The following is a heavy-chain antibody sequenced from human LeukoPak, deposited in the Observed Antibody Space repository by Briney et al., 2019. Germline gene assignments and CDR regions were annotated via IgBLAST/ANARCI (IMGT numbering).Heavy chain of an antibody. CDR1: GFTFSNYD. V-gene: IGHV3-21*01. Sequence: PGGSLRLSCTASGFTFSNYDMTWVPQAPGKGREWVSSISATTIYTFSADSVRGRFTISRDNLENSLYLQMNHLRGEDTGVYLCERIGPGRAAYNSFDFWGQGTLVTVSS. D-gene: IGHD5-24*01. J-gene: IGHJ4*02. CDR2: ISATTIYT. CDR3: ERIGPGRAAYNSFDF.